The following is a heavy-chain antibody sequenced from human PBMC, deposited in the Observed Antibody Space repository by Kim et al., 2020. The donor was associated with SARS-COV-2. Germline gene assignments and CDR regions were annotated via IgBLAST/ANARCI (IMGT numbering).Heavy chain of an antibody. CDR2: TYYFRSKWYN. D-gene: IGHD3-16*01. Sequence: SQTLSLTCEISGDSVSSNSGWNWIRQSPSRGLEWLGRTYYFRSKWYNDYATSVKGRLIIAADTSKNQVFLHLNSVTPEDTAVYYCARGVYDHVWGKFRTWGQGILVTVSS. J-gene: IGHJ5*02. CDR3: ARGVYDHVWGKFRT. CDR1: GDSVSSNSG. V-gene: IGHV6-1*01.